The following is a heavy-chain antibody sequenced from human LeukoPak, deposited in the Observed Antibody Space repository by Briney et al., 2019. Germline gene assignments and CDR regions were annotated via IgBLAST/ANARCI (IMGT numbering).Heavy chain of an antibody. CDR3: VKEGGLMIRRYYFDY. CDR2: IPVNGGST. D-gene: IGHD3-16*01. CDR1: GFTFSNYA. V-gene: IGHV3-23*01. J-gene: IGHJ4*02. Sequence: GGSLRLSCVASGFTFSNYAMSWVRQAPGKGLEWVSAIPVNGGSTYYADSVKGRFTISRDNFKNTLYLHMSSLRVDDTAVYYCVKEGGLMIRRYYFDYWGQGTLVTVSS.